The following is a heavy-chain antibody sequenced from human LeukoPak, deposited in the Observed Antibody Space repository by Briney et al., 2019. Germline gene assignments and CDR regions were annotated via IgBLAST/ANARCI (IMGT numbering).Heavy chain of an antibody. CDR3: ARGVPTTLGWFGELPAYYFDY. Sequence: PSETLSLTCAVYGGSFSGYYWSWIRQPRGKGLEWIGGINHSGSTNYNPSLKSRVTISVDTSKNQFSLKRSSVTAADTAVYYCARGVPTTLGWFGELPAYYFDYWGQGTLVTVSS. D-gene: IGHD3-10*01. J-gene: IGHJ4*02. CDR1: GGSFSGYY. CDR2: INHSGST. V-gene: IGHV4-34*01.